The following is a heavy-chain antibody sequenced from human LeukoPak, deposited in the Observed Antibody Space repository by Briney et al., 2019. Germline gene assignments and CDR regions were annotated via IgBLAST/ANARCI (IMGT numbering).Heavy chain of an antibody. CDR3: ARSRIAAAGAPYGY. J-gene: IGHJ4*02. CDR2: INHSGST. CDR1: GGSISSYY. Sequence: SETLSPTCTVSGGSISSYYWSWIRQPPGKGLEWIGEINHSGSTSYNPSLKSRVTISVDTSKNQFSLKLSSVTAADTAVYYCARSRIAAAGAPYGYWGQGTLVTVSS. V-gene: IGHV4-34*01. D-gene: IGHD6-13*01.